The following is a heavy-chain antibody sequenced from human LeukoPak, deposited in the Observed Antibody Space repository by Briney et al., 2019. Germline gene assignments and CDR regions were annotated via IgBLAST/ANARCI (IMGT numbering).Heavy chain of an antibody. D-gene: IGHD2-2*01. CDR3: ARRRFCSSTSCYGYFDL. CDR1: GGSISSYY. Sequence: SETLPLTCTVSGGSISSYYWSWIRQPPGKGLEWIGYIYRSGSTNYNPSLKSRVTISVDTSKNQFSLKLSSVTAADTAVYYCARRRFCSSTSCYGYFDLWGRGTLVTVSS. CDR2: IYRSGST. V-gene: IGHV4-59*08. J-gene: IGHJ2*01.